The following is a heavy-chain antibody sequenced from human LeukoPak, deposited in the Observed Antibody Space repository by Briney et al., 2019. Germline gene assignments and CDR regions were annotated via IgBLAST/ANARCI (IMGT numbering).Heavy chain of an antibody. V-gene: IGHV4-59*01. CDR3: ARVEEGYGSGRRENYYYYYMDV. Sequence: SETLSLTCTVSGVSISSYYWSWIRQPPGKGLEWIGYIYFSGSTNYNPSLKSRVTISVDTSKNQFSLRLSSVTAADTAAYYCARVEEGYGSGRRENYYYYYMDVWGKGTTVTISS. CDR2: IYFSGST. CDR1: GVSISSYY. J-gene: IGHJ6*03. D-gene: IGHD3-10*01.